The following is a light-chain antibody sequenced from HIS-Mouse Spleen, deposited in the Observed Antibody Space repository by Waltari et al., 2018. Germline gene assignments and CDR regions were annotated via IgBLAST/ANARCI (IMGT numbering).Light chain of an antibody. CDR3: AAWDDSLV. CDR1: SSNIGRNT. J-gene: IGLJ2*01. V-gene: IGLV1-44*01. CDR2: SNN. Sequence: QSVLPQPPSASGTPGQRVPIPCSGSSSNIGRNTVNWYQQLPGTAPNLLIYSNNQRPSGVPDRFSGSKSGTSASLAISGLQSEDEADYYCAAWDDSLVFGGGTKLTVL.